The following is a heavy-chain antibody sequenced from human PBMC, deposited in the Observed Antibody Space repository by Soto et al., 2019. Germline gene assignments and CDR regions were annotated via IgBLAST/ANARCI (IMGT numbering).Heavy chain of an antibody. CDR3: ARDSGYGSGNSVNHYLDY. Sequence: GESLKISCHVFGYTFTSYWITWVRQMPGKGLEWMGRIDPSNSFTDYNPSFEGHVILSVDLSVSTAYLHWSGLRAEDTAVYYCARDSGYGSGNSVNHYLDYWGQGTLVTVSS. V-gene: IGHV5-10-1*01. J-gene: IGHJ4*02. CDR2: IDPSNSFT. CDR1: GYTFTSYW. D-gene: IGHD3-10*01.